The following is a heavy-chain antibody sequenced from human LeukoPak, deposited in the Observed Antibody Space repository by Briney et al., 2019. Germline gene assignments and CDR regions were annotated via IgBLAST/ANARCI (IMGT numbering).Heavy chain of an antibody. D-gene: IGHD5-18*01. CDR2: ISGSGGST. CDR1: GFTFSSYA. Sequence: GGSLRLSCAASGFTFSSYAMSWVRQAPGKGLEWVSAISGSGGSTYYADSVKGRLTISRDNSKNTLYLQMNSLRAEDTAVYYCAKGGYSYGNGFDYWGQGTLVTVSS. V-gene: IGHV3-23*01. J-gene: IGHJ4*02. CDR3: AKGGYSYGNGFDY.